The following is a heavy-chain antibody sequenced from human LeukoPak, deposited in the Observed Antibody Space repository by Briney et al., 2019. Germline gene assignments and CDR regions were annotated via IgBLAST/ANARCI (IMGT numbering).Heavy chain of an antibody. Sequence: GGSLRLSCAAPRFTFSKYAMRWVRQAPGKGLEWVAVISYDGSNKYYADSVKGRFTISRDNSKNTLYLQMNSLRAEDTAVYYCASSSSWYAGMDDWGKGTTVTVSS. CDR2: ISYDGSNK. J-gene: IGHJ6*03. D-gene: IGHD6-13*01. CDR3: ASSSSWYAGMDD. V-gene: IGHV3-30-3*01. CDR1: RFTFSKYA.